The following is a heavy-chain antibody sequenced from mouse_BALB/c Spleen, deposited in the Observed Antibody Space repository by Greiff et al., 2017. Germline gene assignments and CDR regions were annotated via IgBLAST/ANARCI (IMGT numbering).Heavy chain of an antibody. CDR1: GYTFTSYW. V-gene: IGHV1-7*01. D-gene: IGHD2-4*01. CDR3: ARGYDYALDY. J-gene: IGHJ2*01. Sequence: QVQLQQSGAELAKPGASVKMSCKASGYTFTSYWMHWVKQRPGQGLEWIGYINPSTGYTEYNQKFKDKATLTADKSSSTAYMQLSSLTSEDSAVYYCARGYDYALDYWGQGTTLTVSS. CDR2: INPSTGYT.